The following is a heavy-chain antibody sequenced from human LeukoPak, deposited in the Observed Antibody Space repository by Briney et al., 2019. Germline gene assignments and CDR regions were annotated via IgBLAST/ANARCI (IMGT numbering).Heavy chain of an antibody. D-gene: IGHD2-2*01. J-gene: IGHJ4*02. CDR2: IYHSGST. Sequence: PSQTLSLTCAVSGGSISSGGYCWSWIRQPPGKGLEWIGYIYHSGSTYYNPSLKSRVTISVDRSKNQFSLKLSSVTAADTAVYYCARASSTSFDYWGQGTLVTVSS. CDR1: GGSISSGGYC. V-gene: IGHV4-30-2*01. CDR3: ARASSTSFDY.